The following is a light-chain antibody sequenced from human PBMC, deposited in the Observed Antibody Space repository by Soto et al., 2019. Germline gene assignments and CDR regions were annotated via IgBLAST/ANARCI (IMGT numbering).Light chain of an antibody. V-gene: IGKV3D-15*01. CDR2: GAS. J-gene: IGKJ1*01. CDR1: KSINSD. Sequence: EIGMTQSPSTLSVSTGETTRLSCRASKSINSDVAWYQQKVGQTPRLLIHGASTRATGIAARFSGSGSGTEFTLTISRLEPEDFAVYYCQHYDSARWTFGLGTKVDIK. CDR3: QHYDSARWT.